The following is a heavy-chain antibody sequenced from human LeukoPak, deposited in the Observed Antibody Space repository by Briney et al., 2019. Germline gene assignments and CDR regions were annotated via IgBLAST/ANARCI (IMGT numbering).Heavy chain of an antibody. J-gene: IGHJ4*02. CDR1: GGSITSGDFA. Sequence: PSETLSLTCAVSGGSITSGDFAWSWIRQPPGKGLEFIGYIYLDGSTFYNPSLKSRVTMSVDRSKNQFSLRLNSVTAADTAVYYCASPPIAVAGMGIDYWGQGTLVTVSS. D-gene: IGHD6-19*01. V-gene: IGHV4-30-2*01. CDR2: IYLDGST. CDR3: ASPPIAVAGMGIDY.